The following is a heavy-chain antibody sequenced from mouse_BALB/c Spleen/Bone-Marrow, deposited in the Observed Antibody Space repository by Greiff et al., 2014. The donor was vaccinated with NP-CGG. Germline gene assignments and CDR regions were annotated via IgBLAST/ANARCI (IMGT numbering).Heavy chain of an antibody. J-gene: IGHJ3*01. CDR2: IDPANGNT. D-gene: IGHD1-1*01. V-gene: IGHV14-3*02. Sequence: VQLQQSGAELVEPGASVKLSCTASGFNIKDTYMHWVKQRPEQGLEWIGRIDPANGNTKYDPKFQGKATITADTSSNTAYLQLSSLTSEDTAVYYCAPYYYGSSQFAYWGQGTLVTVSA. CDR1: GFNIKDTY. CDR3: APYYYGSSQFAY.